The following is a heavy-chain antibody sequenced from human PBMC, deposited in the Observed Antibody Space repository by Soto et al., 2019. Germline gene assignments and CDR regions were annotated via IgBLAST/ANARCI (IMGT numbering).Heavy chain of an antibody. D-gene: IGHD3-22*01. Sequence: GASVKVSCKASGYTFTNSGISWVRQAPGQGLEWMGWIGAYNGHTKYAQKLQGRVTMTTDTSTSTAYMELRSLKSDDTAVYYCAREGYYDSSGYLPVRYYFGMDVWGQGTTVTVSS. J-gene: IGHJ6*02. V-gene: IGHV1-18*01. CDR2: IGAYNGHT. CDR1: GYTFTNSG. CDR3: AREGYYDSSGYLPVRYYFGMDV.